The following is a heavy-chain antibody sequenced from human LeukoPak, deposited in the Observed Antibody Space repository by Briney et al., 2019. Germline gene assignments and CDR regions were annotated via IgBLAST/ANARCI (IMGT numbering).Heavy chain of an antibody. CDR2: IKTDGSAT. V-gene: IGHV3-7*01. Sequence: GGSLKLSCAASGFTFSNFWISWVRQAPGKGLEWVANIKTDGSATYYADSVKGRFTISRDNAKNSLYLEINSLRVEDTAVYYCVRNLPGTGYWGQGTLATVSS. D-gene: IGHD3-9*01. CDR1: GFTFSNFW. J-gene: IGHJ4*02. CDR3: VRNLPGTGY.